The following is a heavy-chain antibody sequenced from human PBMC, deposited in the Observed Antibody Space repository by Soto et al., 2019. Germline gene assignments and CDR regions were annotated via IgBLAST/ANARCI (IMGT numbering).Heavy chain of an antibody. V-gene: IGHV3-23*01. CDR3: ARPNLYCSSTSCYDY. Sequence: HPGGSLRLSCAASGFTFSSYAMSWVRQAPGSGLEWVSAISGSGGSTYYADSVKGRFTISRDTSKNTLYLQMNSLRAEDTAVYYCARPNLYCSSTSCYDYWGQGTLVTVSS. J-gene: IGHJ4*02. CDR1: GFTFSSYA. CDR2: ISGSGGST. D-gene: IGHD2-2*01.